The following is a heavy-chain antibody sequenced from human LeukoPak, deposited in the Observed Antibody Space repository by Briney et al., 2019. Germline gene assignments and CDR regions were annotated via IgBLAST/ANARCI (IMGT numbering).Heavy chain of an antibody. J-gene: IGHJ1*01. V-gene: IGHV4-30-4*08. Sequence: ASQTLSLTCTVSGGSISSGDYYWSWIRQPPGKGLEWIGYIYYSGSTYYNPSLKSRVTISVDTSKNQFSLKLSSVTAADTAVYYCARGYCSSTSCYSLGYFQHWGQGTLVTVSS. CDR3: ARGYCSSTSCYSLGYFQH. CDR2: IYYSGST. CDR1: GGSISSGDYY. D-gene: IGHD2-2*01.